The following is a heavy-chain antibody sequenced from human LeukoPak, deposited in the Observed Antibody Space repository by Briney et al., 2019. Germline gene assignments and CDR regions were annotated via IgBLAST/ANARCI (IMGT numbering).Heavy chain of an antibody. CDR1: GYTFTIYG. V-gene: IGHV1-18*04. Sequence: ASVKVSFKASGYTFTIYGISWVRQAPGQGLGWMGWISAYNGNTNYTQKLQGRVTMTTDTSTSTAYMELRSLRSDDTAVYYCARGRGTMVRGPLVDYWGQGTLVTVSS. J-gene: IGHJ4*02. CDR2: ISAYNGNT. D-gene: IGHD3-10*01. CDR3: ARGRGTMVRGPLVDY.